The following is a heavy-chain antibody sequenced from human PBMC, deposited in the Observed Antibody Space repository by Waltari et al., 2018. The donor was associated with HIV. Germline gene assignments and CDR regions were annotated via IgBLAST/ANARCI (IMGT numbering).Heavy chain of an antibody. CDR3: ARLDSLGDGDY. J-gene: IGHJ4*02. D-gene: IGHD2-21*02. CDR2: LYTSGAT. CDR1: GASISSGSYS. Sequence: QVQLQESGPGLVEPSQTLSLTCPVSGASISSGSYSWNWIRQPAGKGLEWVGRLYTSGATNYRSSLKSRVSIFLDTSKNQFSLKLTSVTAADSAVYFCARLDSLGDGDYWGRGTLVTVSS. V-gene: IGHV4-61*02.